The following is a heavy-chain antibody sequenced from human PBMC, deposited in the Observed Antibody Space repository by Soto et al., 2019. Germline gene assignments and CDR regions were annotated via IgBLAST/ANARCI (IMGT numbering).Heavy chain of an antibody. J-gene: IGHJ4*02. V-gene: IGHV3-20*01. Sequence: EVQLVESGGDVVRPGGSLRLSCAASGFTFDDYGMSWVRQAPGKGLEWVAGINWHGGNTNYADSVKGRFTISKDSAKNSLYLQMNSLRVEDTALYHCARDKGGYDYDYWGQGTLVTVSS. CDR2: INWHGGNT. D-gene: IGHD5-12*01. CDR1: GFTFDDYG. CDR3: ARDKGGYDYDY.